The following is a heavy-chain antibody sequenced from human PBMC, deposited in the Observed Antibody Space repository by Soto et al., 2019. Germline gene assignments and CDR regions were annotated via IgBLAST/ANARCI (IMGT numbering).Heavy chain of an antibody. Sequence: PRGSLRLSCAASGFTFSGCARAWVRQAPGKGLEWVSVISGGGNTYYSASVTGRFTISRDNSKSTSYLQMKTRGADDTAAYYCVKWNTYNYDSLAFSGLDWWGQGTGVTVSS. CDR2: ISGGGNT. D-gene: IGHD3-22*01. V-gene: IGHV3-23*01. J-gene: IGHJ4*02. CDR3: VKWNTYNYDSLAFSGLDW. CDR1: GFTFSGCA.